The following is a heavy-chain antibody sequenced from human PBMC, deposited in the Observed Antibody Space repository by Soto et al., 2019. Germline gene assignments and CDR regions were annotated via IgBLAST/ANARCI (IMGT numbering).Heavy chain of an antibody. J-gene: IGHJ5*02. CDR2: VNPISGDT. D-gene: IGHD3-10*01. V-gene: IGHV1-2*02. CDR1: GYTFTGYY. CDR3: AREEGFRITMDRGRWFDP. Sequence: QIQLVQSGAEVKKPGASVKVSCRASGYTFTGYYLHWVRQAPGQGLEWMGWVNPISGDTNYAQKFQDRVIMTRDRSITTVHMELSRLRSDDTAVSYCAREEGFRITMDRGRWFDPWGQGTLVTVSS.